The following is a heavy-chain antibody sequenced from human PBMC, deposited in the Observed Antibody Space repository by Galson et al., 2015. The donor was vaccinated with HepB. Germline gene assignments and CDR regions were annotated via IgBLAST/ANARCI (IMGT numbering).Heavy chain of an antibody. D-gene: IGHD4-23*01. V-gene: IGHV3-21*01. CDR3: ARGPGDNANFDY. Sequence: SLRLSCAASGFIFSGYSMNWVRQAPGTGLEWVSSTSRSGRSISYEDAVKGRCTISRDNARNSLYLQINGLRAEDTAVYYCARGPGDNANFDYWGQGTLVTVSS. CDR2: TSRSGRSI. J-gene: IGHJ4*02. CDR1: GFIFSGYS.